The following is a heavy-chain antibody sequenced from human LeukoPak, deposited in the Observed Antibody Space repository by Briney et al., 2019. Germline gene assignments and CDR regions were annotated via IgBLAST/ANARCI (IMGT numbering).Heavy chain of an antibody. CDR2: ISSSSSYI. Sequence: KPGGSLRLSCAASGFTFIGFNMNWVRQAPGKGLEWASSISSSSSYIYYADSVKGRFTISRDNAKNSLYLQMNSLRAEDTAVYYCASHKRKYFDYWGQGTVVTVSS. J-gene: IGHJ4*02. V-gene: IGHV3-21*01. CDR1: GFTFIGFN. CDR3: ASHKRKYFDY. D-gene: IGHD2-21*01.